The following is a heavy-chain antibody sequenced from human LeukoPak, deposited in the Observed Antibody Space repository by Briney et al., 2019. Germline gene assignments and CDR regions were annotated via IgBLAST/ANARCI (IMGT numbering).Heavy chain of an antibody. CDR2: INPNTDNT. Sequence: GASVKVSCKASGYTFTNYDINWVRQATGQGLEWMGWINPNTDNTAYAQKFQDRVTITSDTSISTVYMELSSLTVDDTAVYYCARGSPFQWLVHGGRFDPWGQGTLVTVSS. CDR1: GYTFTNYD. V-gene: IGHV1-8*03. D-gene: IGHD6-19*01. CDR3: ARGSPFQWLVHGGRFDP. J-gene: IGHJ5*02.